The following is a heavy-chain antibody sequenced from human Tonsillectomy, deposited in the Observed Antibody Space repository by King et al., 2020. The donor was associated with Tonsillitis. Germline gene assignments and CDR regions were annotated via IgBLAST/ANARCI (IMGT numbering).Heavy chain of an antibody. CDR2: ISGSGGSK. J-gene: IGHJ3*02. D-gene: IGHD3-9*01. CDR1: GFTFSSYA. Sequence: VQLVESGGGLVQPGGSLRLSCAASGFTFSSYALSWVRQAPGKGLEWVSAISGSGGSKYSADSVKGRVTISRDNSKNTLYLQMSRRRAEDTAVYYCAKYRALTGNDGFVIWGQGTMVTVSS. V-gene: IGHV3-23*04. CDR3: AKYRALTGNDGFVI.